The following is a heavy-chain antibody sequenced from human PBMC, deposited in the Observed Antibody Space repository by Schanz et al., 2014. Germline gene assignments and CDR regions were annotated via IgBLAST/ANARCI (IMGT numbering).Heavy chain of an antibody. D-gene: IGHD1-26*01. CDR1: GITFSSHS. J-gene: IGHJ4*02. CDR3: ARGGSGSHYRLDY. CDR2: ITYNGGTI. Sequence: EVHLVESGGGLVQPGGSLRLSCAASGITFSSHSFNWVRQAPGKGLEWISYITYNGGTIYYADSMKGRFTVSRDNAENALYLQMNSLRAEDTGLYFCARGGSGSHYRLDYWGQGTLVNVSS. V-gene: IGHV3-48*01.